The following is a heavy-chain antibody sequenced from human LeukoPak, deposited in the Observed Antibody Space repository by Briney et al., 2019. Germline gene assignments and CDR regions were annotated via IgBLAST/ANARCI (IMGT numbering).Heavy chain of an antibody. CDR3: ARAQRCSGGSCYPGNYYYYYGMDV. CDR1: GGTFSSYA. Sequence: SVKVSCKASGGTFSSYAISWVRQAPGQGLEWMGGIIPIFGTANYAQKFQGRVTITADESTSTAYMELSSLRSEDTAVYYCARAQRCSGGSCYPGNYYYYYGMDVWGKGTTVTVSS. J-gene: IGHJ6*04. CDR2: IIPIFGTA. V-gene: IGHV1-69*13. D-gene: IGHD2-15*01.